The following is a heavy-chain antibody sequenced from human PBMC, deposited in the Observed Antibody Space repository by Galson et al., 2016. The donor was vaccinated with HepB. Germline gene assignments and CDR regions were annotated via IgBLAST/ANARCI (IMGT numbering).Heavy chain of an antibody. Sequence: VKVSCKASGGTFSSYAISWVRQAPGQGLEWMGWISANSGNTNYAQKFQGRVTMTRDTSASTVYMELRSLRSDDTAVYYCARDVQFRFDYWGQGTLVTVSS. J-gene: IGHJ4*02. CDR2: ISANSGNT. D-gene: IGHD5-24*01. CDR1: GGTFSSYA. CDR3: ARDVQFRFDY. V-gene: IGHV1-18*01.